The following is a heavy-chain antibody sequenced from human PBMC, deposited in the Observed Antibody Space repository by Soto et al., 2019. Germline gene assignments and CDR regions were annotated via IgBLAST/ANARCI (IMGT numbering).Heavy chain of an antibody. CDR1: GGSFISYT. V-gene: IGHV1-69*02. D-gene: IGHD2-15*01. Sequence: SVKVSCNASGGSFISYTITLMRHSPGQGLEWVGRVIPILDIANYAQRFQGRVTITADKSTRAAYMELSSLRSEDTAVYYCATSDIVVVGGAFEIWGQGTMVTVSS. CDR3: ATSDIVVVGGAFEI. CDR2: VIPILDIA. J-gene: IGHJ3*02.